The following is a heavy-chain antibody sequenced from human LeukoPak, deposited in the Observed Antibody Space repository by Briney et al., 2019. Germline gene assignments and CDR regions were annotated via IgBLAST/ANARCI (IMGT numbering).Heavy chain of an antibody. J-gene: IGHJ6*03. Sequence: SETLSLTCTVSGGSISSGYYWRWIRQHPGKGLEWIGYIYYTGNTYYNPSLKSRVTISVDTSRIQLSLKLSSVTAADTAVYYCARGNSRYYYMDVWGKGTTVTVSS. V-gene: IGHV4-31*03. CDR3: ARGNSRYYYMDV. CDR1: GGSISSGYY. D-gene: IGHD2/OR15-2a*01. CDR2: IYYTGNT.